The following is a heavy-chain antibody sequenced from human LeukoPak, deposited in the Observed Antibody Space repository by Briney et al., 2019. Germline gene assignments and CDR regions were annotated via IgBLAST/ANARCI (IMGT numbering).Heavy chain of an antibody. CDR3: ARDSQYQLLFLRYYGMDV. J-gene: IGHJ6*02. V-gene: IGHV1-46*01. CDR2: INPSDGTT. CDR1: GYTFTRYY. Sequence: GASVKVSCKASGYTFTRYYMHWVRQAPGQELEWMGIINPSDGTTSYAQKFQGRVTMTRDTSTSTVYMELSSLRSDDTAVYYCARDSQYQLLFLRYYGMDVWGQGTTVTVSS. D-gene: IGHD2-2*01.